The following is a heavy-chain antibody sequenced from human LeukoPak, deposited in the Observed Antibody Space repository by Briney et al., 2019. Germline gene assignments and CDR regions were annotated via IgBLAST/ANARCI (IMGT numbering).Heavy chain of an antibody. V-gene: IGHV4-59*01. D-gene: IGHD2-2*01. CDR1: GGSISSYY. CDR2: IYYSGST. J-gene: IGHJ3*02. Sequence: PSETLSLTRTVSGGSISSYYWSWIRQPPGKGLEWIGYIYYSGSTNYNPSLKSRVTISVDTSKNQFSLKLSSVTAADTAVYYCARGAQLLRPTSVEGAFDIWGQGTMVTVSS. CDR3: ARGAQLLRPTSVEGAFDI.